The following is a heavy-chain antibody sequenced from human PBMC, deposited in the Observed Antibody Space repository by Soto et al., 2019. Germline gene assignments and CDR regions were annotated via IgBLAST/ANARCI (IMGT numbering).Heavy chain of an antibody. Sequence: SETLSLTCTVSGGSISSYYWSWIRQPPGKGLEWIGYIYYSGSTNYNPSLKSRVTISVDTSKNQFSLKLSSVTAADTALYYCARLTDIVVVPAANYGMDVWGQGTTVTVSS. CDR3: ARLTDIVVVPAANYGMDV. V-gene: IGHV4-59*08. J-gene: IGHJ6*02. CDR2: IYYSGST. CDR1: GGSISSYY. D-gene: IGHD2-2*01.